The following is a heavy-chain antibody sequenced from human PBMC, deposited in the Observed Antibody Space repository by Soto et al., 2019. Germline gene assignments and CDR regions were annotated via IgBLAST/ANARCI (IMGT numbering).Heavy chain of an antibody. CDR3: ARSMVRGVIIGKRLTWFDP. CDR2: INTNTGNP. J-gene: IGHJ5*02. Sequence: QVQLVQSGSELKKPGASVKVSCKASGYTFTSYAMNWVRQAPGQGLEWMGWINTNTGNPTYAQGFTGRFVFSLDTSVSTAYLQICSLKAEDTAVYYCARSMVRGVIIGKRLTWFDPWGRGTLVTVSS. D-gene: IGHD3-10*01. V-gene: IGHV7-4-1*01. CDR1: GYTFTSYA.